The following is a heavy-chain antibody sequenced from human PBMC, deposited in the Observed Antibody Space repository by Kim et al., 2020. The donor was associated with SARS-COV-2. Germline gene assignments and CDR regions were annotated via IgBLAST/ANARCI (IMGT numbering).Heavy chain of an antibody. V-gene: IGHV1-3*01. J-gene: IGHJ6*02. Sequence: NGNTQYSQKFRGRVTITTDTSASTAYMELSSLRSEDTALYYCARHPHLDVWGQGTTVTVSS. CDR3: ARHPHLDV. CDR2: NGNT.